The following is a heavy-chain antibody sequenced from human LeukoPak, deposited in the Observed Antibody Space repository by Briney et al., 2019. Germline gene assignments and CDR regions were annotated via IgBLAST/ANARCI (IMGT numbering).Heavy chain of an antibody. CDR3: ARHKEGYCSSTSCTDAFDI. Sequence: GESLKISCKGSGYSFTTYWIGWVRQVPGKGLEGMGIIYPGESHNRYSPSFQGQVTISADKSISTAYLQWRSLKASDTAMYYCARHKEGYCSSTSCTDAFDIWGQGTMVTVSS. J-gene: IGHJ3*02. CDR2: IYPGESHN. CDR1: GYSFTTYW. V-gene: IGHV5-51*01. D-gene: IGHD2-2*01.